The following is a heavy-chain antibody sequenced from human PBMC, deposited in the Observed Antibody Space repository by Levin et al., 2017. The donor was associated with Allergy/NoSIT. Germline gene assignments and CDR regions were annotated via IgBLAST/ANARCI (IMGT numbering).Heavy chain of an antibody. J-gene: IGHJ4*02. Sequence: GGSLRLSCAASGFTFSSYAMHWVRQAPGKGLEWVAVISYDGSNKYYADSVKGRFTISRDNSKNTLYLQMNSLRAEDTAVYYCARDFGIAVAGTPNFDYWGQGTLVTVSS. CDR2: ISYDGSNK. V-gene: IGHV3-30-3*01. CDR1: GFTFSSYA. D-gene: IGHD6-19*01. CDR3: ARDFGIAVAGTPNFDY.